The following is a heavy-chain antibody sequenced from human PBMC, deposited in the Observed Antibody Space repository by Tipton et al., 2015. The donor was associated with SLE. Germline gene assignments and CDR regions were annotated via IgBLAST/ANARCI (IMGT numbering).Heavy chain of an antibody. V-gene: IGHV4-59*11. CDR3: ARRRGSSWYEDYFDY. CDR1: GGSISSHY. Sequence: TLSLTCTVSGGSISSHYWSWIRRPPGKALEWIAYINYSGSTNYNPSLKSRVTMSVDTSKNQFSLKLSSVTAADTAVYYCARRRGSSWYEDYFDYWVQGTLVTVSS. D-gene: IGHD6-13*01. CDR2: INYSGST. J-gene: IGHJ4*02.